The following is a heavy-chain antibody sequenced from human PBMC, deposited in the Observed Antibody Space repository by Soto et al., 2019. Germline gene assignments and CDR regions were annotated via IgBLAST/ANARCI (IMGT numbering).Heavy chain of an antibody. D-gene: IGHD4-17*01. J-gene: IGHJ2*01. V-gene: IGHV1-46*01. CDR3: AKDLKTTVVTRYFDL. CDR1: GYTFTSYY. CDR2: INPSGGST. Sequence: ASVKVSCKASGYTFTSYYMHWVRQAPGQGLEWMGIINPSGGSTSYAQKFQGRVTMTRDTSTSTVYMELSSLRSEDTAVYYCAKDLKTTVVTRYFDLWGRGTLVTVSS.